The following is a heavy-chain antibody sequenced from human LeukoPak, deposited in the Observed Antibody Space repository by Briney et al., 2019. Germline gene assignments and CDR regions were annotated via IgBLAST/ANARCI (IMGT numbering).Heavy chain of an antibody. D-gene: IGHD1-1*01. CDR2: IYHSGST. Sequence: SETLSLTCTVSGYSISSGYYWGWIRQPPGKGLEWIGSIYHSGSTYYNPSLKSRVTISVDTSKNQFSLKLSSVTAADTAVYYCARDGLERGDYWGQGTLVTVSS. V-gene: IGHV4-38-2*02. J-gene: IGHJ4*02. CDR3: ARDGLERGDY. CDR1: GYSISSGYY.